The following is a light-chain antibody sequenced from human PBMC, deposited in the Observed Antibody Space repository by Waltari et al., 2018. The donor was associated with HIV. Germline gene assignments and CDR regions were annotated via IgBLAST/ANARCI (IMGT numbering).Light chain of an antibody. CDR2: AAS. V-gene: IGKV1-NL1*01. CDR1: QDITNS. Sequence: DIQMTQSPSSLSASVGARVTITCRASQDITNSLAWYQQKPGKAPRLLLYAASRLQNGVPSRLSGSGSGTHYILTISSLQPEDFATYSCQQYYTPPLTFGGGTKVEIK. J-gene: IGKJ4*01. CDR3: QQYYTPPLT.